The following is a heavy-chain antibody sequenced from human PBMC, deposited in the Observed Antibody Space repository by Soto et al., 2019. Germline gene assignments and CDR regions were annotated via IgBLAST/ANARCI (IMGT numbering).Heavy chain of an antibody. V-gene: IGHV1-3*01. CDR3: ARGLGLYYFDY. D-gene: IGHD1-26*01. CDR1: VYTFTSYA. J-gene: IGHJ4*02. CDR2: INAGNGNT. Sequence: ASVKVSCKASVYTFTSYAMHWVRQAPGQRLEWMGWINAGNGNTKYSQKFQGRVTITRDTSASTAYMELSSLRSEDTAVYYCARGLGLYYFDYWGQGTQVTVSS.